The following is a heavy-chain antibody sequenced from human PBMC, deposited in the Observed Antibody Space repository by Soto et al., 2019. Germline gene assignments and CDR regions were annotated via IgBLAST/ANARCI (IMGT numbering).Heavy chain of an antibody. CDR1: GFTFSSYE. V-gene: IGHV3-48*03. Sequence: GGSLRLSCAASGFTFSSYEMNRVRQAPGKGLEWVSYISSSGSTIYYADSVKGRFTISRDNAKNSLYLQMNSLRAEDTAVYYCARDTPGGYYDFWSGYSPGPYYYYGMDVWGQGTTVTVSS. D-gene: IGHD3-3*01. CDR2: ISSSGSTI. J-gene: IGHJ6*02. CDR3: ARDTPGGYYDFWSGYSPGPYYYYGMDV.